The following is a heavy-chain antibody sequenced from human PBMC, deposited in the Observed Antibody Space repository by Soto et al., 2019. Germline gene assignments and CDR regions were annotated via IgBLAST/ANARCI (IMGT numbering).Heavy chain of an antibody. CDR1: GFTFSDYY. Sequence: SGGSLRLSCAASGFTFSDYYMSWIRQAPGKGLEWVSYISSSGSTIYYADSVKGRFTISRDNAKNSLYLQMNSLRAEDTAVYYCARCYYDSSGYSIDAFDIWGQGTMVTVSS. J-gene: IGHJ3*02. V-gene: IGHV3-11*01. CDR2: ISSSGSTI. CDR3: ARCYYDSSGYSIDAFDI. D-gene: IGHD3-22*01.